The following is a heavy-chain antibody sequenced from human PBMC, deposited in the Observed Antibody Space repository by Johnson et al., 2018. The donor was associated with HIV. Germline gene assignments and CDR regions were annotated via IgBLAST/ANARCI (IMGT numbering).Heavy chain of an antibody. CDR3: AKDLGIVGAVHRTFDI. J-gene: IGHJ3*02. D-gene: IGHD1-26*01. CDR2: IKQDGSEK. V-gene: IGHV3-7*01. CDR1: GFTFSSYW. Sequence: VQLVESGGGVVQPGGSLRLSCAASGFTFSSYWMSWVRQAPGKGLEWVANIKQDGSEKYYVDSVKGRFSISRDNSKNTLYLQMNSLRAEDTAVYYCAKDLGIVGAVHRTFDIWGQGTMVTVSS.